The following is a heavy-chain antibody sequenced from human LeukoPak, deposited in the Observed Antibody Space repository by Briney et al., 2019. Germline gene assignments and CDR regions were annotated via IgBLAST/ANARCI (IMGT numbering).Heavy chain of an antibody. J-gene: IGHJ4*02. CDR2: IYSDNT. CDR3: ARVPWSGYDLGVLDY. V-gene: IGHV3-53*01. D-gene: IGHD5-12*01. Sequence: GGSLRLSCTVSGFTVSSNSMSWVRQAPGKGLEWVSFIYSDNTHYSDSVKGRFTISRDNSKNTLYLQMNSLRAEDTAVYYCARVPWSGYDLGVLDYWGQGTLVTVSS. CDR1: GFTVSSNS.